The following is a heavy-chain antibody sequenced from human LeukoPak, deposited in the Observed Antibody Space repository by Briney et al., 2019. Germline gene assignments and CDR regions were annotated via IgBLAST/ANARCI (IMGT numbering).Heavy chain of an antibody. D-gene: IGHD3-22*01. CDR2: INPNSGGT. Sequence: KPGASVKVSCKASGYTFTGYYMHWVRQAPGQGLEWMGWINPNSGGTNYAQKFQGRVTMTRDTSISTAYMELSSLRSEDTAVYYCARAGYDSSGYYHTFDYWGQGTLVTVSS. J-gene: IGHJ4*02. V-gene: IGHV1-2*02. CDR3: ARAGYDSSGYYHTFDY. CDR1: GYTFTGYY.